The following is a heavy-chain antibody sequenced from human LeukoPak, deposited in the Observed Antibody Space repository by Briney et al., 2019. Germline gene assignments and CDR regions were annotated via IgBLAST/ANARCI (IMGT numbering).Heavy chain of an antibody. D-gene: IGHD2-21*02. J-gene: IGHJ5*02. CDR1: GYTFTSDG. V-gene: IGHV1-18*01. CDR2: ISAYNGNT. CDR3: ARDMGDGWFDP. Sequence: ASVKVSCKASGYTFTSDGISWVRQAPGQGLGWMGWISAYNGNTNYAQKLQGRVTITTDTSTSTAYLELRSLRSDDTAVYYRARDMGDGWFDPWGQGPLVTVSS.